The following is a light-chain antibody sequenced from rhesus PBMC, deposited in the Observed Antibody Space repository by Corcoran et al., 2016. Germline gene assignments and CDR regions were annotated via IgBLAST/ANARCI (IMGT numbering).Light chain of an antibody. CDR3: QHGYGTPFT. Sequence: DIQMTQSPSSLSASVGDRVTITCRASENVNNYLNWYQQKPGKAPKPLIYKASTLKSGVPSRFSGSGSVTDYTFAISSLQPEDVATYYCQHGYGTPFTFGPGTKLDIK. V-gene: IGKV1-74*01. J-gene: IGKJ3*01. CDR1: ENVNNY. CDR2: KAS.